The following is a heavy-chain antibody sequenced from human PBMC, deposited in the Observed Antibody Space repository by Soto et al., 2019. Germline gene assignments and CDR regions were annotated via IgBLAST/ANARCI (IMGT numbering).Heavy chain of an antibody. V-gene: IGHV4-59*01. CDR1: GGSISSYY. J-gene: IGHJ4*02. Sequence: SETLSLTCTVSGGSISSYYWSWIRQPPGKGLEWIGYIYYSGSTNYNPFLKSRVTISVDTSKNQFSLKLSSVTAADTAVYYGARGTIAVAGFFDYWGQGTLVTVSS. D-gene: IGHD6-19*01. CDR3: ARGTIAVAGFFDY. CDR2: IYYSGST.